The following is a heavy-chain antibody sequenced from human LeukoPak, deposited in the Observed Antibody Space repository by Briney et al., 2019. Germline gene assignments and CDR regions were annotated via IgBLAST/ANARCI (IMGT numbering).Heavy chain of an antibody. CDR1: GFTFSNYW. CDR3: ARDSPWGYCGSTSCPYGMDV. Sequence: SGGSLRLSCAASGFTFSNYWMSWVRQAPGKGLEWVSNIKQDGGETYYADSVKGRFTISRDNAKNSLYLQMNSLRAEDTAVYYCARDSPWGYCGSTSCPYGMDVWGQGTTVTV. D-gene: IGHD2-2*01. CDR2: IKQDGGET. J-gene: IGHJ6*01. V-gene: IGHV3-7*05.